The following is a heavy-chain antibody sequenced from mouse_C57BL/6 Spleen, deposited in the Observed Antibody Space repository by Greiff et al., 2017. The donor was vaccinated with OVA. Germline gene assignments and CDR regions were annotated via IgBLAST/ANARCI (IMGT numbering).Heavy chain of an antibody. D-gene: IGHD1-1*01. V-gene: IGHV1-19*01. CDR2: INPYNGGT. CDR3: ARGDGSHLDY. J-gene: IGHJ4*01. CDR1: GYTFTDYY. Sequence: VQLKQSGPVLVKPGASVKMSCKASGYTFTDYYMNWVKQSHGKSLEWIGVINPYNGGTSYNQKFKGKATLTVDKSSSTAYMELNSLTSEDSAVYYCARGDGSHLDYWGQGTSVTVSS.